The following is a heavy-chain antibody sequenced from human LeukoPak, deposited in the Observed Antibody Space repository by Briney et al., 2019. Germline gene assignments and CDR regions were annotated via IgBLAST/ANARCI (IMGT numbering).Heavy chain of an antibody. V-gene: IGHV1-69*04. CDR1: GGTFSSYA. CDR3: ARGFHAGPDY. D-gene: IGHD3-10*01. CDR2: IIPILGIA. J-gene: IGHJ4*02. Sequence: GASVKVSCKASGGTFSSYAISWVRQAPGQGLEWMGRIIPILGIANYAQKFQGRVTITADKSTSTAYMELRSLRSDDTAVYYCARGFHAGPDYWGQGTLVTVSS.